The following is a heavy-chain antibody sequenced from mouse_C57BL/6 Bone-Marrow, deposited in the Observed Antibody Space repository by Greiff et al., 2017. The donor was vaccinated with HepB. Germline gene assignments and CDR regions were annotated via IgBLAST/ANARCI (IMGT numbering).Heavy chain of an antibody. Sequence: EVKLVESGGGLVKPGGSLKLSCAASGFTFSSYAMSWVRQTPEKRLEWVATISDGGSYTYYPDNVKGRFTISRDNAKNNLYLQMSHLKSEDTAMYYCAREKRVAPFDYWGQGTTLTVSS. CDR3: AREKRVAPFDY. D-gene: IGHD1-1*01. CDR2: ISDGGSYT. J-gene: IGHJ2*01. CDR1: GFTFSSYA. V-gene: IGHV5-4*01.